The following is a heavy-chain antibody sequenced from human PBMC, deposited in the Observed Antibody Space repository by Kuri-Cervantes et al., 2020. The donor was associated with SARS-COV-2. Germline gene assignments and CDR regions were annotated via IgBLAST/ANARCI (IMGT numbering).Heavy chain of an antibody. Sequence: GESLKISCAASGFTFSRYAMSWVRQAPGKGLEWVSAISGSGGSTYYADSVKGRFTISRDNSKNTLYLQMNSLRAEDTAVYYCAKVIVVVPAAIGYMDVWGKGTTVT. CDR1: GFTFSRYA. V-gene: IGHV3-23*01. CDR2: ISGSGGST. D-gene: IGHD2-2*01. CDR3: AKVIVVVPAAIGYMDV. J-gene: IGHJ6*03.